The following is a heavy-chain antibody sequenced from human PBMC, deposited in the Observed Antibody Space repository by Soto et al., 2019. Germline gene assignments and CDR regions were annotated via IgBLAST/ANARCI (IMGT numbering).Heavy chain of an antibody. J-gene: IGHJ4*02. Sequence: SETLSLTCAVYGGSFSCYYWSWIGQPPGKGLEWLGEINHSGITDYNPSLKSRITISIDTSKKQFSLKLNSVTAADTAVYYCAIGPRMWLAGGGYWGQGTQVTVSS. D-gene: IGHD6-19*01. CDR1: GGSFSCYY. CDR3: AIGPRMWLAGGGY. CDR2: INHSGIT. V-gene: IGHV4-34*01.